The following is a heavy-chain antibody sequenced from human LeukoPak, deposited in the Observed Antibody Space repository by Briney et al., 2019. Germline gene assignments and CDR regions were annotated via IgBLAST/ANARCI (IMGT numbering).Heavy chain of an antibody. Sequence: PGGSLRLSCAASGFTFSSYWMSLVRQAPGKGLEWVANIKQDGSEKYYVDSVKGRFTISRDNAKKSLYLQMNSLRVEDTAVYYCARDGYYDTSGTSYWGQGTLVTVSS. V-gene: IGHV3-7*01. CDR1: GFTFSSYW. CDR3: ARDGYYDTSGTSY. D-gene: IGHD3-22*01. J-gene: IGHJ4*02. CDR2: IKQDGSEK.